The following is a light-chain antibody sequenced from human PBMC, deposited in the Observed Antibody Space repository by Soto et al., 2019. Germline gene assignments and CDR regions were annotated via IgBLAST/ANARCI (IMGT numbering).Light chain of an antibody. CDR1: QSISSY. Sequence: DIQMTQSPSSLSASVGDRVTINCRASQSISSYLNWYQQKPGKAPKILIYAASSLQSGVPSKFSGSVSGTDFSLTISSLQPEDFATYYCQQSYSTPRTFGQVTKV. V-gene: IGKV1-39*01. CDR2: AAS. J-gene: IGKJ1*01. CDR3: QQSYSTPRT.